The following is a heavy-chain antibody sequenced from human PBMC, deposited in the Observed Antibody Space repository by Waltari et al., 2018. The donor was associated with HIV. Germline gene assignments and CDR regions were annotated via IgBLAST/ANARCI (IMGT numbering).Heavy chain of an antibody. J-gene: IGHJ4*02. V-gene: IGHV1-2*02. Sequence: QVPLVQSGAEVKKPGASGKVSRRASGYTLTGYYMHWVRQAPGQGLELLGWINPENGGTKYAQKFHGRVTMTRYTSISTAYMELSRLKSSDTSVYYCARDICNGGSCYSYYFDYWGQGTLVTVSS. CDR1: GYTLTGYY. CDR3: ARDICNGGSCYSYYFDY. CDR2: INPENGGT. D-gene: IGHD2-15*01.